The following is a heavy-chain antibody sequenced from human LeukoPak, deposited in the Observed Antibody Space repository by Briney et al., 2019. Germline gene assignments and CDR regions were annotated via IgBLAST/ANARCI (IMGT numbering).Heavy chain of an antibody. D-gene: IGHD4-17*01. V-gene: IGHV3-53*01. Sequence: PGGSLRLSRAASGFTVSTTYMTWVRQAPGKGLEWVSVTYTGGSTYYADSVKGRFTISRDISKNTLYLQMNSLRAEDTAVYYCARGTVTAPHYWGQGTLVTVSS. CDR1: GFTVSTTY. CDR3: ARGTVTAPHY. J-gene: IGHJ4*02. CDR2: TYTGGST.